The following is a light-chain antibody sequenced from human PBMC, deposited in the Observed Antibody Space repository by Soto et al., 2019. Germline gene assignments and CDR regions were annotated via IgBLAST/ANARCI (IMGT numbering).Light chain of an antibody. J-gene: IGLJ1*01. CDR3: NSYRRSTYV. CDR2: EVI. V-gene: IGLV2-14*01. CDR1: SSDVGGDNF. Sequence: QSALTQPASVSGSPGQSITISCTGSSSDVGGDNFVSWYQQHPGKAPKLIIFEVIARPSGVSNRFSGSKSGNTASLTISGLQPEDEADYYCNSYRRSTYVFGTGTKVTVL.